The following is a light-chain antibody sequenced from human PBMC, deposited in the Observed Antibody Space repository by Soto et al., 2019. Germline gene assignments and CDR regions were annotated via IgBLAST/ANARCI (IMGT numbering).Light chain of an antibody. V-gene: IGKV3-15*01. CDR1: QSVSSY. CDR3: QQYNNWPPIT. CDR2: GAS. Sequence: EIVFTQSPTTLSLSPGERATLSCRASQSVSSYLAWYQQKPGQAPRLLIYGASTRATGIPARFSGSGSGTEFTLTISSLQSEDFAVYYCQQYNNWPPITFGQGTRLEIK. J-gene: IGKJ5*01.